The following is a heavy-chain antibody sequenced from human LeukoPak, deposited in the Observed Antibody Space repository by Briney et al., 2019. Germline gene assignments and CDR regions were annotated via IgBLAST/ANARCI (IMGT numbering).Heavy chain of an antibody. CDR2: IYYSGST. CDR1: GGSISSYY. CDR3: ARDRVGGSYYDY. D-gene: IGHD1-26*01. V-gene: IGHV4-59*01. J-gene: IGHJ4*02. Sequence: KPSETLSLTCTVSGGSISSYYWSWIRQPPGKGLEWIGYIYYSGSTNYNPSLKSRVTISVDTSKNQFSLKLSSVTAADTAVYYCARDRVGGSYYDYWGQGTLVTVSS.